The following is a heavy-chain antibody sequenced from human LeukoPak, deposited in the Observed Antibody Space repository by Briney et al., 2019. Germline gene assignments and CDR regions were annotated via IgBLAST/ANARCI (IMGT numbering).Heavy chain of an antibody. D-gene: IGHD2-21*01. CDR1: GGSFSGYY. Sequence: SETLSLTCAVYGGSFSGYYWSWIRQAPGKGLEWIGEINHRGSINYNPSLKSRVTISVDTSKNQFSLKLSSVTAADTAVYYCARGVVIAPQTFDYWGQGTLVTVSS. CDR3: ARGVVIAPQTFDY. J-gene: IGHJ4*02. V-gene: IGHV4-34*01. CDR2: INHRGSI.